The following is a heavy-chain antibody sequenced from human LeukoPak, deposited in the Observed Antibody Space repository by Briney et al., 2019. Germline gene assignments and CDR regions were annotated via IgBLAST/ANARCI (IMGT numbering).Heavy chain of an antibody. CDR2: INHSGST. D-gene: IGHD6-19*01. J-gene: IGHJ6*02. V-gene: IGHV4-34*01. Sequence: SETLSLTCAVYGGSFSGYYWSWIRQPPGKGLEWIGEINHSGSTNYNPSLKSRVTISVDTSKNQFSLKLSSVTAADTAVYYCARGRIAVAGRGAYYYYGMDVWGQGTTVTVSS. CDR3: ARGRIAVAGRGAYYYYGMDV. CDR1: GGSFSGYY.